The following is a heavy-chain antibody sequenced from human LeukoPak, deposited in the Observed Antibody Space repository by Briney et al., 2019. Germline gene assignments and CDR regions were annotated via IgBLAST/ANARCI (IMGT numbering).Heavy chain of an antibody. CDR1: GFTSDDYA. Sequence: GRSLRLSCAALGFTSDDYATHWVWEAPGKGLEWVSGISWHSGRIASAASVKGRFTFFRDNDKNSLYLQMNSLRAEDMALYYCSKALRYDSSGPDAFDIWGQGTMVTVSS. V-gene: IGHV3-9*02. J-gene: IGHJ3*02. D-gene: IGHD3-22*01. CDR2: ISWHSGRI. CDR3: SKALRYDSSGPDAFDI.